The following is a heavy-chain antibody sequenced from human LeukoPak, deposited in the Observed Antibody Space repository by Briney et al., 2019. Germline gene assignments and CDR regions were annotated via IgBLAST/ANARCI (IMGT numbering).Heavy chain of an antibody. Sequence: GGSLRLSCAASGFTFSRYWMSWVRQAPGKGLEWVANIKQDGSGKYYVDSVKGRFTISRDNAKNSLYLQMNSLRAEDTALYHCATNYYGSGSFGLDAFDVWGQGTMVAVSS. CDR3: ATNYYGSGSFGLDAFDV. CDR2: IKQDGSGK. J-gene: IGHJ3*01. V-gene: IGHV3-7*01. D-gene: IGHD3-10*01. CDR1: GFTFSRYW.